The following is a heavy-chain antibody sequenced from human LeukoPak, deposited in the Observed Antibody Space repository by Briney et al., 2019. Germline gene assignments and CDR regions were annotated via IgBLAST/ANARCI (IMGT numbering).Heavy chain of an antibody. V-gene: IGHV4-30-4*08. J-gene: IGHJ4*02. CDR3: ARESEKVFDY. D-gene: IGHD3-3*01. CDR1: GGSISSGDYY. CDR2: IHYSGST. Sequence: SQTLSLTCTVSGGSISSGDYYWSWIRQPPGQGLEWIGYIHYSGSTYYNPSLNSRVTISVDTSKNQFSLKLSSVTAADTAVYYCARESEKVFDYWGQGTLVTVSS.